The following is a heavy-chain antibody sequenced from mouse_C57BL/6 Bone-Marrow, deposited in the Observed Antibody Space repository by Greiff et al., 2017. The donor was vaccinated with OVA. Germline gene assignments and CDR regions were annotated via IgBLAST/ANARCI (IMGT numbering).Heavy chain of an antibody. Sequence: VQRVESGPELVKPGASVKISCKASGYTFTDYYINWVKQRPGQGLEWIGWIYPGSGNTKYNEKFKGKATLTVDTSSSTAYMQLSSLTSEDSAVYFSARGVWDDFDYWGQGTTLTVSS. CDR1: GYTFTDYY. CDR3: ARGVWDDFDY. CDR2: IYPGSGNT. D-gene: IGHD4-1*01. V-gene: IGHV1-84*01. J-gene: IGHJ2*01.